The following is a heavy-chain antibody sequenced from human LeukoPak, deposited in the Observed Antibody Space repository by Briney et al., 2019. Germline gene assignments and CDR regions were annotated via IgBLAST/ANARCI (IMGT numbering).Heavy chain of an antibody. CDR3: ARGSEWELFHDAFDI. V-gene: IGHV4-59*01. Sequence: SSETLSLTCTVSGGSISSYYWSWIRQPPGKGLEWIGYIYYSGSTNYNPSLKSRVTISVDTSKNQFSLKLSSVTAADTAVYYCARGSEWELFHDAFDIWGQGTMVTVSS. J-gene: IGHJ3*02. D-gene: IGHD1-26*01. CDR1: GGSISSYY. CDR2: IYYSGST.